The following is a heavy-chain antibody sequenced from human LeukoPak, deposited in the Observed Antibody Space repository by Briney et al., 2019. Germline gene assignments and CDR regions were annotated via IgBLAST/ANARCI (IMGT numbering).Heavy chain of an antibody. J-gene: IGHJ4*02. CDR3: ARDIRDYYDSSGYSDY. V-gene: IGHV1-2*02. Sequence: ASVKVSCKASGYTLTGYYMHWVRQAPGQGLEWMGWINPNSGGTNYAQKFQGRVTMTRDTSISTAYMELSRLRSDDTAVYYCARDIRDYYDSSGYSDYWGQGTLVTVSS. D-gene: IGHD3-22*01. CDR1: GYTLTGYY. CDR2: INPNSGGT.